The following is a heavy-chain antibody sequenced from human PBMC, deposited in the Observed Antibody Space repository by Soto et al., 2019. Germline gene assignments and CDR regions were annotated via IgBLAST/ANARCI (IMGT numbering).Heavy chain of an antibody. V-gene: IGHV3-23*01. J-gene: IGHJ6*03. Sequence: EVQLLESGGGLVQPGGSLRLSCAASGFTFSSNAMSWVRQAPGKGLEWVSAISGSGGSTYYADSVKGRFTISRDNSKNTLYLQMNSLRAEDTAVYYCAKAAVTGTHDYYYYMDVWGKGTTVTVSS. D-gene: IGHD6-19*01. CDR3: AKAAVTGTHDYYYYMDV. CDR2: ISGSGGST. CDR1: GFTFSSNA.